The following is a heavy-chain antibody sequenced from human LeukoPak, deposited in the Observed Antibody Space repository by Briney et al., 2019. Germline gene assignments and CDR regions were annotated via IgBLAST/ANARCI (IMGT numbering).Heavy chain of an antibody. CDR2: INPNSGGT. J-gene: IGHJ5*02. CDR3: ARRGAAADNWFDP. Sequence: ASVKVSCKASGYTFTGYYMHWVRQAPGQGLEWMGWINPNSGGTNYAQKFQGRVTMTRDTSISTAYMELSRLRSDDTAMYYCARRGAAADNWFDPWGQGTLVTVSS. D-gene: IGHD6-13*01. CDR1: GYTFTGYY. V-gene: IGHV1-2*02.